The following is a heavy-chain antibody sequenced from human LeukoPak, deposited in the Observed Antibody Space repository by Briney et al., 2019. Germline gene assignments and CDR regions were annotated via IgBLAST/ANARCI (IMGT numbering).Heavy chain of an antibody. V-gene: IGHV3-23*01. D-gene: IGHD2-15*01. Sequence: GGSLRLSCAASGFTFGSYAMSWVRHAQGEGLEWVSAISGSGCITYYGDSVKGRFTISRDNSKNTLYLQMNSLRAEDTAVYYCVRGGGDYYYYGMDVWGQGTTVTVSS. CDR3: VRGGGDYYYYGMDV. J-gene: IGHJ6*02. CDR2: ISGSGCIT. CDR1: GFTFGSYA.